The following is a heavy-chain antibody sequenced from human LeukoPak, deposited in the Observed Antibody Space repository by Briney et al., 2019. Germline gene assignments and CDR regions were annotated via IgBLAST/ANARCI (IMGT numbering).Heavy chain of an antibody. J-gene: IGHJ4*02. D-gene: IGHD3-22*01. CDR1: GGSISSTTYY. CDR3: AWGYYYDSSGYTPFDY. CDR2: IHYSGST. V-gene: IGHV4-39*01. Sequence: SETLSLTCTVSGGSISSTTYYWGWIRQPPGKGLEWIGSIHYSGSTYYNPSLKSRVTMSVGTSKNQFSLKLSSVTAADTAVYYCAWGYYYDSSGYTPFDYWGQGTLVTVSS.